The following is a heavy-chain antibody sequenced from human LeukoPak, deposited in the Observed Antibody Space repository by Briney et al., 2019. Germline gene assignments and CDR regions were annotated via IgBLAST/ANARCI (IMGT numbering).Heavy chain of an antibody. V-gene: IGHV4-59*08. D-gene: IGHD2-2*01. CDR1: GDSISSHY. CDR3: ARLSKDIVVVAAAVAYYFDY. CDR2: ISYRGTT. J-gene: IGHJ4*02. Sequence: SETLSLTCTVSGDSISSHYWSWIRQSPVKQLEYIGYISYRGTTNYNPSLKSRVTMSVGTSNNQFSLRLTSVTAADTAVYYCARLSKDIVVVAAAVAYYFDYWGQGALVTVSS.